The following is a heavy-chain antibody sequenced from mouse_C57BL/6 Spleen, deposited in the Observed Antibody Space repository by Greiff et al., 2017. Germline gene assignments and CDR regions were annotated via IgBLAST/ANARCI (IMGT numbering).Heavy chain of an antibody. Sequence: VQLQQSGAELARPGASVKMSCKASGYTFTSYTMHWVKQRPGQGLEWIGYINPSSGYTKYNQKFKDKATLTANKSSSTAYMQRSSLTSEDSAVYYCARPYGSSEGDWYFDVWGTGTTVTVSS. D-gene: IGHD1-1*01. V-gene: IGHV1-4*01. J-gene: IGHJ1*03. CDR3: ARPYGSSEGDWYFDV. CDR2: INPSSGYT. CDR1: GYTFTSYT.